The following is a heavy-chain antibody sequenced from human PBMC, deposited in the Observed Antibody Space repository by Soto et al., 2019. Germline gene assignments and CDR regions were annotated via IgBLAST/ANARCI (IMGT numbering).Heavy chain of an antibody. CDR2: ISFDGRNT. J-gene: IGHJ6*02. Sequence: PGGSLRLSCAASGFTFSHYDMHWFRQAPGKGLEWVAVISFDGRNTYYGDSVKGRFTISRDKSKNKLYLQMNSLRAEDTAVYYCAKPIVAAGYYGMDVWGQGXTVTVYS. CDR1: GFTFSHYD. CDR3: AKPIVAAGYYGMDV. D-gene: IGHD6-13*01. V-gene: IGHV3-30*18.